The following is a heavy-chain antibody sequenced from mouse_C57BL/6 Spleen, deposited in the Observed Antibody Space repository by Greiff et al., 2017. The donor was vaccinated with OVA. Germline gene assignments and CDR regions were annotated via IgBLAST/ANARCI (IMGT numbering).Heavy chain of an antibody. V-gene: IGHV1-61*01. CDR1: GYTFTSYW. CDR2: IYPSDSET. Sequence: QDQLQQPGAELVRPGSSVKLSCKASGYTFTSYWMDWVKQRPGQGLEWIGNIYPSDSETHYNQKFKDKATLTVDKSSSTAYMQLSSLTSEDSAVYYCAREGAGTYAMDYWGQGTSVTVSS. D-gene: IGHD4-1*01. CDR3: AREGAGTYAMDY. J-gene: IGHJ4*01.